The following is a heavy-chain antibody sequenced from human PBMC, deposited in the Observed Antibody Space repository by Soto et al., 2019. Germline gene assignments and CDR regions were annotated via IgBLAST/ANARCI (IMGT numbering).Heavy chain of an antibody. CDR2: TYYSGST. Sequence: PSETLSLTCTVSGGSISSYYWSWIRQPPGKGLEWIGYTYYSGSTNYNPSLKSRVTISVDTSKNQFSLKLSSVTAADTAVYYCARVYYDSLTPWPGLNWFDPWGQGTLVTVSS. CDR3: ARVYYDSLTPWPGLNWFDP. D-gene: IGHD3-3*01. V-gene: IGHV4-59*01. CDR1: GGSISSYY. J-gene: IGHJ5*02.